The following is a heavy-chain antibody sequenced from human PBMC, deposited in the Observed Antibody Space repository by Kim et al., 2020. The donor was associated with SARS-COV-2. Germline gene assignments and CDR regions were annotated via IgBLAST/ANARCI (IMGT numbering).Heavy chain of an antibody. Sequence: AQKCTGRARLTADESTNTAYMELSSLRSEDTDVYYCAREAGPLLPFFDYWGQGTLVTVSS. CDR3: AREAGPLLPFFDY. J-gene: IGHJ4*02. V-gene: IGHV1-69*01. D-gene: IGHD2-15*01.